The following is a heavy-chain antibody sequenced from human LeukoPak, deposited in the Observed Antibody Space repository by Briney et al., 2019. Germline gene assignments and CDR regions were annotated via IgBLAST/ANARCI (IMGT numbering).Heavy chain of an antibody. CDR1: GYTFTGYY. J-gene: IGHJ5*02. CDR2: ISAYNGNT. D-gene: IGHD3-3*01. V-gene: IGHV1-18*04. CDR3: ARDPTIFGVVTWFDP. Sequence: GASVKVSCKASGYTFTGYYMHWVRQAPGQGLEWMGWISAYNGNTNYAQKLQGRVTMTTDTSTSTAYMELRSLRSDDTAVYYCARDPTIFGVVTWFDPWGQGTLVTVSS.